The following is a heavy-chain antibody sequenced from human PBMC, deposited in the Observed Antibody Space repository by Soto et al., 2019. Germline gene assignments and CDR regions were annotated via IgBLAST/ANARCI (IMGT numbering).Heavy chain of an antibody. J-gene: IGHJ4*02. Sequence: EVQLVESVGGLVKPGGSLRLSCAASGFTFSSYSMNWVRQAPGKGLEWVSSISSSSSYIYYADSVKDRFTISRDNAKNSLYLQMNSLRAEDTAVYYCARGDFWSGYYSAYRAGIDYWGQGTLVTVSS. CDR2: ISSSSSYI. V-gene: IGHV3-21*01. CDR1: GFTFSSYS. CDR3: ARGDFWSGYYSAYRAGIDY. D-gene: IGHD3-3*01.